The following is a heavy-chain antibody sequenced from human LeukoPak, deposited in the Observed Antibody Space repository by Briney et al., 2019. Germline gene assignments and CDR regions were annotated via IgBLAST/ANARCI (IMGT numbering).Heavy chain of an antibody. CDR3: AREVKGSYYYYYGMDV. CDR1: GYTFTSYD. CDR2: MNPNSGNT. Sequence: ASVKVSCKASGYTFTSYDINWVRQATGQGLEWMGWMNPNSGNTGYAQKFQGRVTMTRNTSISTAYMELSSLRSEDTAVYYCAREVKGSYYYYYGMDVWGQGTTVTVFS. D-gene: IGHD2-21*01. V-gene: IGHV1-8*01. J-gene: IGHJ6*02.